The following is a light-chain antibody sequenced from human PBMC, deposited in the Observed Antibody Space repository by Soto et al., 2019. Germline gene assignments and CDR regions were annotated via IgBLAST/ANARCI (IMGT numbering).Light chain of an antibody. CDR1: QSVSSSY. Sequence: EIVLTQSPGTLSLSPGERATLSCRASQSVSSSYLAWYQQKPGQAPRLLIYGASTRATGIPARFSGRGSGTEFTLTISSLQPEDFATYYCQQFNNYPITFGQGTRLEIK. CDR3: QQFNNYPIT. V-gene: IGKV3-20*01. CDR2: GAS. J-gene: IGKJ5*01.